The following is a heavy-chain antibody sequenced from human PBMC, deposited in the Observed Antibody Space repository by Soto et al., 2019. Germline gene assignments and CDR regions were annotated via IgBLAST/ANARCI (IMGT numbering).Heavy chain of an antibody. CDR3: ARGYTVYCSGGTCYWFDP. V-gene: IGHV3-21*06. J-gene: IGHJ5*02. Sequence: EVQLLESGGDLVQPGGSLRLSCAASGFSFSSYSMNWVRQAPGKGLEWVSSISSSASHINYADSLKGRFTISRDNAKNSLYLQMNSRRAEDTAVYYCARGYTVYCSGGTCYWFDPWGQGTLVTVSS. CDR2: ISSSASHI. D-gene: IGHD2-15*01. CDR1: GFSFSSYS.